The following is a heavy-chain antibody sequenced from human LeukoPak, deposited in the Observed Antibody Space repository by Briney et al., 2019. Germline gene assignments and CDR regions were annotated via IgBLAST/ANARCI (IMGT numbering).Heavy chain of an antibody. J-gene: IGHJ4*02. CDR3: ARAEYYDFWSGYRGGFDY. Sequence: GSSVKVSCKASGGTFSSYAISWVRQAPGQGLEWMGGIIPIFGTANYAQKFQGRVTITTDESTSTAYMELSSLRSEDTAVYYCARAEYYDFWSGYRGGFDYWGQGTLVTVSS. D-gene: IGHD3-3*01. CDR2: IIPIFGTA. V-gene: IGHV1-69*05. CDR1: GGTFSSYA.